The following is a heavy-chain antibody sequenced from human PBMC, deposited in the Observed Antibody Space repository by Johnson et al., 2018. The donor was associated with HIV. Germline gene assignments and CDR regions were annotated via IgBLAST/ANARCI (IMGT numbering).Heavy chain of an antibody. Sequence: QVQLVESGGGVVQPGRSLRLSCAASGFTFSSYAMHWVRQAPGKGLEWVAVISYDGSNIYYADSVKGRFTISRDNSKNTLYLQMNSLSPEDTSVYYCARDARYSRSWPDAFDIWGQGTMVTVSP. J-gene: IGHJ3*02. D-gene: IGHD6-13*01. CDR3: ARDARYSRSWPDAFDI. CDR2: ISYDGSNI. CDR1: GFTFSSYA. V-gene: IGHV3-30-3*01.